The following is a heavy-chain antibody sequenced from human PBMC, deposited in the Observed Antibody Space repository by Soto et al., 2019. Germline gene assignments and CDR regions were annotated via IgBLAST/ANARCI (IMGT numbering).Heavy chain of an antibody. V-gene: IGHV3-74*03. J-gene: IGHJ5*02. D-gene: IGHD1-26*01. CDR2: INTDGSRT. CDR3: ARVASGSYDWFDP. CDR1: KFTFSRYW. Sequence: EVQLVESGGGLVQPGGSLRLSCAASKFTFSRYWMHWVRQTPGKGLMWVARINTDGSRTTYADSVKGRFTISRDNAKNRVFLDMNSLRADDTAVYYCARVASGSYDWFDPWGQGTLVTVSS.